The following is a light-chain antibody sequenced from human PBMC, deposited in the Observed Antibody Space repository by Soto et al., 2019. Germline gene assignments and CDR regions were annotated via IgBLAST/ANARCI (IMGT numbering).Light chain of an antibody. J-gene: IGKJ1*01. Sequence: TLLTQSPGTLSLSPGERATLSCGGSKNVSSKLLVWYQQHPCHAPRLLIYGASSRATGIPDSLSGSGTGTEFRLTIRRMEPYDSAVYYCQKYGNFWTFGHGTKVDIK. CDR2: GAS. CDR3: QKYGNFWT. V-gene: IGKV3-20*01. CDR1: KNVSSKL.